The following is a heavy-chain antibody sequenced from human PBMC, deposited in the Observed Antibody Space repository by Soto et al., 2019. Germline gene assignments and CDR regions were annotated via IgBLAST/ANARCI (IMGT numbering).Heavy chain of an antibody. J-gene: IGHJ6*02. D-gene: IGHD2-15*01. CDR3: AKDRSERPDIVVVVAATPPFFYGMDV. CDR1: GFTFSSYA. CDR2: ISGSGGST. V-gene: IGHV3-23*01. Sequence: GGSLRLSCAASGFTFSSYAMSWVRQAPGKGLEWVSAISGSGGSTYYADSVKGRFTISRDNSKNTLYLQMNSLRAEDTAVYYCAKDRSERPDIVVVVAATPPFFYGMDVWGQGTTVTVSS.